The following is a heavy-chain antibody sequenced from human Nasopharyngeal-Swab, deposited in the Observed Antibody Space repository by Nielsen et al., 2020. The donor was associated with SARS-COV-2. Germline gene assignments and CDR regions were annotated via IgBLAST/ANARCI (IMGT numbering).Heavy chain of an antibody. D-gene: IGHD1-26*01. CDR1: GDSVSSNSAA. CDR3: ARGSGTYSDYFDY. CDR2: TYFRSKWLN. J-gene: IGHJ4*02. V-gene: IGHV6-1*01. Sequence: SQTLSLTCAISGDSVSSNSAAWTWIRQSPSRGLAWLGRTYFRSKWLNDYAVSVKSRITINQDTSRNQFSLQLNSVTPEDTAIYYCARGSGTYSDYFDYWGQGTLVSVSS.